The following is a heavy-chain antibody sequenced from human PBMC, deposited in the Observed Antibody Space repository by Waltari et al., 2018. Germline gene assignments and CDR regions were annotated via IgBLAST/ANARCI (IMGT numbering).Heavy chain of an antibody. Sequence: QLQLQESGSGLVKPSQTLSLTCAVSGGSISSGGYSWSWIRQPPGKGLEWIGYIYHSGSTYYNQSLKSRVTISVDRSKNQFSLKLSSVTAADTAVYYCARVTSGSYSYYFDYWGQGTLVTVSS. CDR2: IYHSGST. J-gene: IGHJ4*02. CDR1: GGSISSGGYS. D-gene: IGHD1-26*01. V-gene: IGHV4-30-2*01. CDR3: ARVTSGSYSYYFDY.